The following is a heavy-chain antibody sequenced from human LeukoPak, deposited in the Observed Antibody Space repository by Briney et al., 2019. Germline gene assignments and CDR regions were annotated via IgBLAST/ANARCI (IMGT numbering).Heavy chain of an antibody. CDR3: TKDMDPGGINV. D-gene: IGHD2-2*03. J-gene: IGHJ6*02. Sequence: SGGSLRLSCGASGFTFHEKYAMHWVRQAPGKGLEWVSGFSSDSDNVGYADSVRGRFTVSRDRAKNSLYLQMNYLRPEDTALYFCTKDMDPGGINVWGQGTTVIVSS. CDR1: GFTFHEKYA. V-gene: IGHV3-9*01. CDR2: FSSDSDNV.